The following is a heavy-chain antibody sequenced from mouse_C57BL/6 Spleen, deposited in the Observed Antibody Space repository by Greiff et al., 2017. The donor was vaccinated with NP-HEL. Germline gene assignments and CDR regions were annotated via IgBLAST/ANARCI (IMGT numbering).Heavy chain of an antibody. CDR1: GFTFSSYA. CDR2: ISDGGSYT. V-gene: IGHV5-4*01. D-gene: IGHD2-3*01. J-gene: IGHJ3*01. CDR3: ARDGDGYYEFVY. Sequence: EVKLMESGGGLVKPGGSLKLSCAASGFTFSSYAMSWVRQTPEKRLEWVATISDGGSYTYYPDNVKGRFTISRDNAKNNLYLQMSHLKSEDTAMYYCARDGDGYYEFVYWGQGTLVTVSA.